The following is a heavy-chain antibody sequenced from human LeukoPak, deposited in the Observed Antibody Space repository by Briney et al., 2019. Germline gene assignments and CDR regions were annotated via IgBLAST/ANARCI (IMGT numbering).Heavy chain of an antibody. CDR2: IYYSGST. Sequence: SETLSLTCTVSGGSIGSSTNYWGWLRQPPGKGLQWIATIYYSGSTYYNPSLKNGLSISVDTSRNQFSLRQSSVTAADTAVYYCARQGGYCSGRSCYFYFDSWGQGTLVTVAS. D-gene: IGHD2-15*01. CDR1: GGSIGSSTNY. CDR3: ARQGGYCSGRSCYFYFDS. J-gene: IGHJ4*02. V-gene: IGHV4-39*01.